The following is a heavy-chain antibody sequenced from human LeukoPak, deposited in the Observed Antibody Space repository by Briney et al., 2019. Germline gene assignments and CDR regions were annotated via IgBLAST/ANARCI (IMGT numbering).Heavy chain of an antibody. V-gene: IGHV5-10-1*01. CDR1: GYTFISNW. Sequence: GESLRIPCKGSGYTFISNWITWVRQMPGKGLERMGRIDPSDSYTNYSPSFQGHVAISADKSTSTAYLQWSSLKASDTAMYYCASRATVPPYNWFDPWGQGTLVTVSS. CDR3: ASRATVPPYNWFDP. D-gene: IGHD4-17*01. J-gene: IGHJ5*02. CDR2: IDPSDSYT.